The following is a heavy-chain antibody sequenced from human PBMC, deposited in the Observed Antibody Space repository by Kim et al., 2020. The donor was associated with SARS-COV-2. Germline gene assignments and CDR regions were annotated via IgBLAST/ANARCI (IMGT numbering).Heavy chain of an antibody. D-gene: IGHD3-10*01. CDR1: GYSFTSYW. V-gene: IGHV5-51*01. J-gene: IGHJ6*02. CDR2: IYPGDSDT. Sequence: GESLKISCKGSGYSFTSYWIGWVRQMPGKGLEWMGIIYPGDSDTRYSPSFQGQVTISADKSISTAYLQWSSLKASDTAMYYCARLRGSGNRGYYYYGMDVWGQGTTVTVSS. CDR3: ARLRGSGNRGYYYYGMDV.